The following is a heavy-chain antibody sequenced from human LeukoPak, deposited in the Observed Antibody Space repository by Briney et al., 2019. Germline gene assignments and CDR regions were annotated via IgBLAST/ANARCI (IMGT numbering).Heavy chain of an antibody. CDR1: GFAFGSYA. CDR3: AKTIAGHSSGRYPGWPVDY. V-gene: IGHV3-23*01. Sequence: GGSLRLSCAASGFAFGSYAMAWFRQAPGKGLEWVSHISGSGGIIYYTDSVKGRFTISRDNSKNTLYLQMDSLRAEDTAVYYCAKTIAGHSSGRYPGWPVDYWGQGTLVTVSS. CDR2: ISGSGGII. D-gene: IGHD6-19*01. J-gene: IGHJ4*02.